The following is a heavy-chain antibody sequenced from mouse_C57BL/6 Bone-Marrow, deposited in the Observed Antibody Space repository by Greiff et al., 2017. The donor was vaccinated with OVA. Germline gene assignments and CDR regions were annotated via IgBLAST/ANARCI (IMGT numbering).Heavy chain of an antibody. J-gene: IGHJ3*01. CDR3: ATRGFAY. V-gene: IGHV1-59*01. Sequence: QVQLQQPGAELVRPGTSVKLSCKASGYTFTSYWMHWVKQRPGQGLEWIGVIDPSDSYTNYNQKFKGKATLTVDTSSSTAYMQLSGLTSEDSAVYYCATRGFAYWGQGTLVTVSA. CDR1: GYTFTSYW. CDR2: IDPSDSYT.